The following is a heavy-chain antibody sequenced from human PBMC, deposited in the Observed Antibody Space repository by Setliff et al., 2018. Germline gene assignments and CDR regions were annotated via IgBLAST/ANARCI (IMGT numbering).Heavy chain of an antibody. CDR2: IYYGGTT. J-gene: IGHJ4*02. V-gene: IGHV4-61*05. D-gene: IGHD3-22*01. CDR3: ARGSYYDSSGYSPDFFDY. Sequence: SETLSLTCTVSGGSISSGSYYWGWIRQPPGKGLEWIGYIYYGGTTNYNPSLKSRVSISLDTSKSQFSLRLSSLTAADTAVYYCARGSYYDSSGYSPDFFDYWGQGTLVTVSS. CDR1: GGSISSGSYY.